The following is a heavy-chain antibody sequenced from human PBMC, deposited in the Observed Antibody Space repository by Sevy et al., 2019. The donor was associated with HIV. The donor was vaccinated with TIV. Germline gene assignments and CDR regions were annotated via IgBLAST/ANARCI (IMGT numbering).Heavy chain of an antibody. J-gene: IGHJ6*02. Sequence: GGSLRLSCIVSGISFTTSGMHWVRQAPGKGLEWVAVISYHGRDKFYAESVKGRSTISRDNSKNMLYLQMNSLRAEDTGVYYCAKDFTVYNGMDVWGQGTMVTVSS. CDR3: AKDFTVYNGMDV. CDR1: GISFTTSG. CDR2: ISYHGRDK. V-gene: IGHV3-30*18.